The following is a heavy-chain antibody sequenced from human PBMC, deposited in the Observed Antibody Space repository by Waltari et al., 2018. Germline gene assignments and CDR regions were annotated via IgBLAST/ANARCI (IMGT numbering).Heavy chain of an antibody. Sequence: STNNNPLTCYRQKPGKGLEWIGYIYYSGSSGSTSYSPSLKNRVTISVDTSKKQFSLNLNSMTAADTAVYYCARHGNSWLPFDYWGQGTLVTLSS. D-gene: IGHD5-18*01. J-gene: IGHJ4*02. V-gene: IGHV4-59*08. CDR2: IYYSGSSGST. CDR3: ARHGNSWLPFDY. CDR1: STNNNP.